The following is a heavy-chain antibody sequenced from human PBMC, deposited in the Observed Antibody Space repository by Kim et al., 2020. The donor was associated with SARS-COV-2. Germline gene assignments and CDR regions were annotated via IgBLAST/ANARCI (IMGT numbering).Heavy chain of an antibody. D-gene: IGHD3-9*01. V-gene: IGHV3-7*01. CDR3: AREDFDWSYGRWGAFDI. Sequence: GGSLRLSCAASGFTFSSYWMSWVRQAPGKGLEWVANIKQDGSEKYYVDSVKGRFTISRDNAKNSLYLQMNSLRAEDTAVYYCAREDFDWSYGRWGAFDIWGQGTMVTVSS. CDR1: GFTFSSYW. CDR2: IKQDGSEK. J-gene: IGHJ3*02.